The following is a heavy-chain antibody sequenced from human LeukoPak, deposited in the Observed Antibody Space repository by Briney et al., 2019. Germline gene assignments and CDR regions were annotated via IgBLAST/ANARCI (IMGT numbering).Heavy chain of an antibody. CDR3: AKDIAAPS. J-gene: IGHJ5*02. V-gene: IGHV3-30*02. D-gene: IGHD6-6*01. CDR2: IRYDGSNK. Sequence: EWVAFIRYDGSNKYYADSVKGRFTISRDNSKNTLYLQMNSLRAEDTAVYYCAKDIAAPSWGQGTLVTVSS.